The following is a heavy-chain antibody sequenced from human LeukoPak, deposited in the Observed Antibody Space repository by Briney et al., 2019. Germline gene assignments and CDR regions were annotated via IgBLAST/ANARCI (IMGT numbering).Heavy chain of an antibody. V-gene: IGHV3-9*01. CDR3: AKDRGRTIGGDFDY. D-gene: IGHD2-8*01. CDR2: ISWNSGSI. J-gene: IGHJ4*02. Sequence: PGGSLRLSCAASGFTFDDYAMHWVRHAPGKGLEWVSGISWNSGSIGYADSVKGRFTISRDNSKNTLYLQMNSLRAEDTAVYYCAKDRGRTIGGDFDYWGQGTLVTVSS. CDR1: GFTFDDYA.